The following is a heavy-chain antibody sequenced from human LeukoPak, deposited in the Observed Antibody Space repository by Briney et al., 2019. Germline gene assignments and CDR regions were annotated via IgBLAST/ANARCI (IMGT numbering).Heavy chain of an antibody. D-gene: IGHD1-26*01. Sequence: ASVKVSCKASGYTFTDYGISRVRQAPGQGLEWMGWISAYNGNTNYAQNLQGRVTMTTDTSTSTAYMELRSLSSDDTAVYHCARDQRKYSGSPDWFDPWGQGTLVTVSS. CDR2: ISAYNGNT. CDR1: GYTFTDYG. V-gene: IGHV1-18*01. CDR3: ARDQRKYSGSPDWFDP. J-gene: IGHJ5*02.